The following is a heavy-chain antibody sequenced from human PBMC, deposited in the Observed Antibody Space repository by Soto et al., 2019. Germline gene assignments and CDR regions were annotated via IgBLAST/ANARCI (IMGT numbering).Heavy chain of an antibody. D-gene: IGHD1-26*01. CDR1: GFTFRNYP. CDR3: AQLLGGSYAFEI. Sequence: GSLRLSCAASGFTFRNYPMNWVRQAPDRGLEWVALISFDGNNRDYADSVRGRFTVSRDNSKNTLHLQMNSLRPEDTAIYYCAQLLGGSYAFEIWGQGTLVTVSS. CDR2: ISFDGNNR. V-gene: IGHV3-30-3*01. J-gene: IGHJ3*02.